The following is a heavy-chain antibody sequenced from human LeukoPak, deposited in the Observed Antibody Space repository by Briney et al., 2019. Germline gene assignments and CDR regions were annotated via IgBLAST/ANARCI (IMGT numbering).Heavy chain of an antibody. CDR3: ARSHGYSSGWHYFDY. CDR2: ISYDGSKR. D-gene: IGHD6-19*01. J-gene: IGHJ4*02. CDR1: GFTFGNHV. Sequence: PGGSLRLSCAASGFTFGNHVMHWVRQAPGKELEWVALISYDGSKRYYADFVKGRFTISRDNSKNTLYLQMNRLRTEDTAVYYCARSHGYSSGWHYFDYWGQGTLVTVSS. V-gene: IGHV3-30-3*01.